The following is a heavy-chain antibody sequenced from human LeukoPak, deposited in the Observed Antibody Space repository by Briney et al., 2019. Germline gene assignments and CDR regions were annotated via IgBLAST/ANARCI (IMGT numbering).Heavy chain of an antibody. J-gene: IGHJ4*02. D-gene: IGHD2-2*01. CDR3: ARWYCSSTSCYYDY. V-gene: IGHV3-53*01. CDR2: IYNIGTT. CDR1: RFTHCICY. Sequence: GGSLSLFRAASRFTHCICYMCGGPRAPGKGLECGSIIYNIGTTYYTDSVKGRFTISRDNSKNTLYLQMNSLRAEDTAVYYCARWYCSSTSCYYDYWGQGTLVTVSS.